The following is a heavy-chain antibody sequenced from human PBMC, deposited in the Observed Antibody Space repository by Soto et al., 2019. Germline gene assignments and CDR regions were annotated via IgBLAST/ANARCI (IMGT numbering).Heavy chain of an antibody. CDR2: IIPIFGTA. V-gene: IGHV1-69*13. J-gene: IGHJ4*02. D-gene: IGHD3-10*01. Sequence: GASVKVSCKASGGTFSSYAISWVRQAPGQGLEWMGGIIPIFGTANYAQKFQGRVTITADESTSTAYMELSSLRSEDTAVYYCARAITMGRGIKSPGVYFDYWGQGTLVTVSS. CDR3: ARAITMGRGIKSPGVYFDY. CDR1: GGTFSSYA.